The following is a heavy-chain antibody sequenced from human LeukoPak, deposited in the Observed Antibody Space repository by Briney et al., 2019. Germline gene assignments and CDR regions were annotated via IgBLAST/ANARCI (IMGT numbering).Heavy chain of an antibody. J-gene: IGHJ5*02. D-gene: IGHD6-13*01. CDR3: AGPPIIAP. CDR1: GGSIISDIYF. CDR2: IYYSGST. V-gene: IGHV4-39*01. Sequence: SETLSLTCTVSGGSIISDIYFWGWIRQSPGQGLAWIGSIYYSGSTYYNPSLKSRVTISVDTSKNQFSLKLSSVTAADTAVYYCAGPPIIAPWGQGTLVTVSS.